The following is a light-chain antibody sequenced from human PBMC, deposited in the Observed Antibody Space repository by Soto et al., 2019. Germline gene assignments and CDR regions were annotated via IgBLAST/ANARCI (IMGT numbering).Light chain of an antibody. CDR1: NSISTN. V-gene: IGKV3-15*01. J-gene: IGKJ1*01. CDR2: GAS. Sequence: EVLMTQSPDTLYVSPGERVALSCRASNSISTNLAWYQQKPGQAPRLLIYGASTRTTDIPARFSGSGSGTEFTLTITGLQSEDFAVYHCQQYDNWPPGTFGQGTKVEIK. CDR3: QQYDNWPPGT.